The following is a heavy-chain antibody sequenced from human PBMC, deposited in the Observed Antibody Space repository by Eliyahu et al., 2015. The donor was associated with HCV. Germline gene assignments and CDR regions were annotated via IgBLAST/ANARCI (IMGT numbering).Heavy chain of an antibody. CDR1: GFXVSSKY. V-gene: IGHV3-66*02. CDR3: ARDSGYYDRSASPY. Sequence: EVQLVESGGGLVQPGGSLRLSCAASGFXVSSKYXSWVRQAPGKGLEWVSVIYTSGSTYYADSVKGRFTISRDNSKNTLYLQMNSLRAEDTAVYHCARDSGYYDRSASPYWGQGTLVTVSS. D-gene: IGHD3-22*01. J-gene: IGHJ4*02. CDR2: IYTSGST.